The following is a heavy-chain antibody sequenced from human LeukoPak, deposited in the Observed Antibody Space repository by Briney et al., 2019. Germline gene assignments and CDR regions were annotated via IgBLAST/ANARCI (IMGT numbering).Heavy chain of an antibody. CDR3: AKEDSSGWIHY. CDR2: IRGSGDNT. CDR1: GFTFSTYT. V-gene: IGHV3-23*01. J-gene: IGHJ4*02. D-gene: IGHD6-19*01. Sequence: GGSLRLSCAASGFTFSTYTMSWVRQAPGKGLEWVSAIRGSGDNTYYADSVKGRFTISRDSSKNTMYLQMNSLRVEDTAIYYCAKEDSSGWIHYWGQGTLVTVSS.